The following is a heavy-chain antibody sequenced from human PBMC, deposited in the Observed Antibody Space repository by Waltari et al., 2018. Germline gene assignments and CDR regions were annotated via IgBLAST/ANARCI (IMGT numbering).Heavy chain of an antibody. CDR3: ARRFGYDYLDP. CDR2: IYQGGGT. J-gene: IGHJ5*02. Sequence: VQLHESGPGLLKPSETLSLTYDVCGGSVRSDNWGWLRQSPRKGLEWIGYIYQGGGTNYNPSLKSRVTISQDLSRNQLYLRLTSVTAADTGTYYCARRFGYDYLDPWGQGALVTVSS. V-gene: IGHV4-59*08. D-gene: IGHD3-22*01. CDR1: GGSVRSDN.